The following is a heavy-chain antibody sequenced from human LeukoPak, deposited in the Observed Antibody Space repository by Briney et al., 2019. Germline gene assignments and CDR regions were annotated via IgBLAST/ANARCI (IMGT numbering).Heavy chain of an antibody. J-gene: IGHJ4*02. Sequence: PGGSLRLSCAASGFTFSSYAMSWVRQAPGKGLEWVSAISGSGGSTYYADSVKGRFTISIDNSKNTLYLQMNSLRAENTAVYYCAKSSRREYYYDSSGYYSLYFDYWGQGTLVTVSS. CDR1: GFTFSSYA. V-gene: IGHV3-23*01. D-gene: IGHD3-22*01. CDR2: ISGSGGST. CDR3: AKSSRREYYYDSSGYYSLYFDY.